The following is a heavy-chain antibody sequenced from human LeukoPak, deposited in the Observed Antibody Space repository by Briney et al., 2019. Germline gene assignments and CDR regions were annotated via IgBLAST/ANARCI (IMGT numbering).Heavy chain of an antibody. CDR3: AISTSPYVIEVWTNGPLDY. D-gene: IGHD3-22*01. J-gene: IGHJ4*02. CDR1: GYTFTGYY. V-gene: IGHV1-2*06. Sequence: ASVKVSCKASGYTFTGYYMHWVRQAPGQGLEWMGRINTKSGGTNYAQEFQGRVTMTRDTSINTAYMELSRVRSDDTAVYYCAISTSPYVIEVWTNGPLDYWGQGTLVTVSS. CDR2: INTKSGGT.